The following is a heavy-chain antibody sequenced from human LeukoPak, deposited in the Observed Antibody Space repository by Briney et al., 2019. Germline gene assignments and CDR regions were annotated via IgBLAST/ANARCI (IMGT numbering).Heavy chain of an antibody. CDR1: GVSISSSNSY. CDR3: ARGLFRVIWLWSPRSNWFDP. J-gene: IGHJ5*02. CDR2: IYYSGNT. Sequence: TASETLSLTCTVSGVSISSSNSYWGWIRQPPGKGLEWIGSIYYSGNTYYNASLKSQVSISIDTSKNQFSLRLTSVTAADTAVYYCARGLFRVIWLWSPRSNWFDPWGQGTLVTVSS. V-gene: IGHV4-39*01. D-gene: IGHD5-18*01.